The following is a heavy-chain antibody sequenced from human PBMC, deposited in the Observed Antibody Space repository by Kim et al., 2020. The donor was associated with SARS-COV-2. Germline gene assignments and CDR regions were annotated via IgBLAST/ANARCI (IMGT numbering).Heavy chain of an antibody. CDR3: ARSGITIFGVVIGASYFDY. D-gene: IGHD3-3*01. CDR2: IYYSGST. J-gene: IGHJ4*02. CDR1: GGSISSSSYY. V-gene: IGHV4-39*01. Sequence: SETLSLTCTVSGGSISSSSYYWGWIRQPPGKGLEWIGSIYYSGSTYYNPSLKSRVTISVDTSKNQFSLKLSSVTAAYTAVYYCARSGITIFGVVIGASYFDYWGQGTLVTVSS.